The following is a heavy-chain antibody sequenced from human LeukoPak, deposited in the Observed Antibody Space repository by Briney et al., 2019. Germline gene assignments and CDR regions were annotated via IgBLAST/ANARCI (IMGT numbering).Heavy chain of an antibody. CDR2: IYYSGST. Sequence: SETLSLTCTVSGGSISSYYWSWIRQPPGKGLEWIGYIYYSGSTNYNPSLKSRVTISVDTSKNQFSLKLSSVTAADTAVYYCASSIAAAGFDYWGQGTLVTVSS. CDR3: ASSIAAAGFDY. D-gene: IGHD6-13*01. CDR1: GGSISSYY. J-gene: IGHJ4*02. V-gene: IGHV4-59*01.